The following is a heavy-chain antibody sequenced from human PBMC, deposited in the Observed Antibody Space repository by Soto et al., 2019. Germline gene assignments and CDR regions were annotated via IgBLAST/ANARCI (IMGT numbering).Heavy chain of an antibody. J-gene: IGHJ4*02. CDR3: AKAGGAAGTVDYFDY. CDR2: ISGSVGST. CDR1: GFTFSNYA. D-gene: IGHD6-13*01. Sequence: GGSLGLSCAASGFTFSNYAINWVRQSPGKGLEWVSVISGSVGSTYYADSVKGRFTITRDNSKNTLYLQMNSLRAEDTAVYYCAKAGGAAGTVDYFDYWGQGTLVTVSS. V-gene: IGHV3-23*01.